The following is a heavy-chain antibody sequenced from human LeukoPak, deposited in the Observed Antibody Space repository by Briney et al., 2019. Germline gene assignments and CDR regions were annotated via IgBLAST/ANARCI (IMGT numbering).Heavy chain of an antibody. Sequence: PSQTLSLTCTVSGGSISSGSYYWSWIRQPAGKGLEWIGRIYTSGSTNYNPSLKSRVTISVDTSKNQFSLKLSSVTAADTAVYYCASLDSSGWYYFDYWGQGTLVTVSS. CDR1: GGSISSGSYY. CDR2: IYTSGST. J-gene: IGHJ4*02. V-gene: IGHV4-61*02. CDR3: ASLDSSGWYYFDY. D-gene: IGHD6-19*01.